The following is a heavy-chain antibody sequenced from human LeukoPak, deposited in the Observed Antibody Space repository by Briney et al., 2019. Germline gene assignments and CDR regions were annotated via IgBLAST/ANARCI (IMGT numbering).Heavy chain of an antibody. D-gene: IGHD3-10*01. Sequence: GGSLRLSCAASGLTFSSYWMSWVRQAPGKGLEWVAVISYDGSNKYYADSVKGRFTISRDNSKNTLYLQMNSLRAEDTAVYYCAKDKGLLWFGELYGMDVWGQGTTVTVSS. V-gene: IGHV3-30*18. CDR3: AKDKGLLWFGELYGMDV. CDR1: GLTFSSYW. CDR2: ISYDGSNK. J-gene: IGHJ6*02.